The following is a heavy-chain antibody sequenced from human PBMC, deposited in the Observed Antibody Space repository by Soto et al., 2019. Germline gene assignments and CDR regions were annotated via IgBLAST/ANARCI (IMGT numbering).Heavy chain of an antibody. D-gene: IGHD1-7*01. CDR3: AKDFNWNYGGDADY. CDR2: ISGSGGST. CDR1: GFTFSSYA. J-gene: IGHJ4*02. Sequence: PGGSLRLSCAASGFTFSSYAMSWVRQAPGKGLEWVSAISGSGGSTYYADSVKGRFTISRDNSKNTLYLQMNSLRAEDTAVYYCAKDFNWNYGGDADYWGQGTRVTVSS. V-gene: IGHV3-23*01.